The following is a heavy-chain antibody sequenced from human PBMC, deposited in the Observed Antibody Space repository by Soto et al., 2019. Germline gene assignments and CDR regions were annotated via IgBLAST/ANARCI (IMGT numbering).Heavy chain of an antibody. CDR2: IKSKTDGGTT. J-gene: IGHJ3*02. CDR3: TTDEGLDIVATITGDAFDI. CDR1: GFTFSNAW. D-gene: IGHD5-12*01. Sequence: GGSLRLSCAASGFTFSNAWMSWVRQAPGKGLEWVGRIKSKTDGGTTDYAAPVKGRFTISRDDSKNTLYLQMNSLKTEDTAVYYCTTDEGLDIVATITGDAFDIWGQGTMVTVSS. V-gene: IGHV3-15*01.